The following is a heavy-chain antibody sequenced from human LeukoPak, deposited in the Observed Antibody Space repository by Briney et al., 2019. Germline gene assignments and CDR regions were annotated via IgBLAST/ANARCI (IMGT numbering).Heavy chain of an antibody. CDR1: GFTFSSYS. CDR2: ISSSSSTI. D-gene: IGHD6-19*01. CDR3: ARALARDRYSSLY. Sequence: GGSLRLSCAASGFTFSSYSMNWVRQAPGKGLEWVSYISSSSSTIYYADSVKGRFTISRDNAKNSLYLQMNSLRAEDTAVYYCARALARDRYSSLYWGQGTLVTVSS. J-gene: IGHJ4*02. V-gene: IGHV3-48*01.